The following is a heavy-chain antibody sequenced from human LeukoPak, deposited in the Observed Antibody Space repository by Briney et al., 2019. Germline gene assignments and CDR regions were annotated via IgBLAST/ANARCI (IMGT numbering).Heavy chain of an antibody. V-gene: IGHV3-23*01. J-gene: IGHJ4*02. CDR2: ITGPADAT. CDR3: AKDRVSGDGYNSLDY. Sequence: PGGSLRLSCAASGFGFNYYAMNWVRQVPGKGLEWVSDITGPADATTYADSVKGRFTISRDNSKNTVFLQMDSLRAEDTAVYYCAKDRVSGDGYNSLDYWGQGTLVTVSS. CDR1: GFGFNYYA. D-gene: IGHD5-24*01.